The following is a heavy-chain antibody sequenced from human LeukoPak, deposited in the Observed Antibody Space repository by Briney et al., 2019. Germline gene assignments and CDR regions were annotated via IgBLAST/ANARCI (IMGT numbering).Heavy chain of an antibody. CDR1: GFTFSSYS. CDR2: ISSSSSYI. D-gene: IGHD2-15*01. Sequence: GGSLRLSCASSGFTFSSYSMNWVRQAPGKGLEWVSSISSSSSYIYYADSVKGRFTISRDNAKNSLYLQMNSLRAEDTAVYYCARDKDCSGGSCYDAFDIWGQGTMVTVCS. J-gene: IGHJ3*02. V-gene: IGHV3-21*01. CDR3: ARDKDCSGGSCYDAFDI.